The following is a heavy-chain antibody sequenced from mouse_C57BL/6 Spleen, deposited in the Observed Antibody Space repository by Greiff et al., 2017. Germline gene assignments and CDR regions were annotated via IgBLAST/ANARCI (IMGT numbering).Heavy chain of an antibody. J-gene: IGHJ2*01. V-gene: IGHV1-55*01. CDR2: IYPGSGST. CDR1: GYTFTSYW. Sequence: QVQLQQPGAELVKPGASVKMSCKASGYTFTSYWITWVKQRPGQGLEWIGDIYPGSGSTNYNEKFKSKATLTVDTSSSPAYMQLSSLTSEDSAVYYCARWHYGSSYDYWGQGTTLTVSS. D-gene: IGHD1-1*01. CDR3: ARWHYGSSYDY.